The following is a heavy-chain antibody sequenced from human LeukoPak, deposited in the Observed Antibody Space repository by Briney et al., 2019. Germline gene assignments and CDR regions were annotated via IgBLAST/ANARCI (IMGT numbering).Heavy chain of an antibody. Sequence: PGGSLRLSCTASGFTFGDYAMSWVRQAPGKGLEWVGFIRSKAYGGTTEYAASVKGRFTISRDDSKSIAYLQMTSLKTEDTAVCYCTRDRDSGSYRYRLSWGQGALVTVSS. J-gene: IGHJ4*02. CDR3: TRDRDSGSYRYRLS. V-gene: IGHV3-49*04. CDR1: GFTFGDYA. D-gene: IGHD1-26*01. CDR2: IRSKAYGGTT.